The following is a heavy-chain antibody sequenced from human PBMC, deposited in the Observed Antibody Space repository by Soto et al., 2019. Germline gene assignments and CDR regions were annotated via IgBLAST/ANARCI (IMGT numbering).Heavy chain of an antibody. CDR1: GFTFSSYG. J-gene: IGHJ6*02. CDR2: ISYDGSDK. V-gene: IGHV3-30*18. D-gene: IGHD2-2*01. CDR3: AKVTGYCSSSSCRRDYYYYYGMDV. Sequence: PRGSLRLSCAASGFTFSSYGMHWVRQAPGKGLEWVAVISYDGSDKYYADSVKGRFSISRDNPKNTLYLQMNSLRPEDTAVYYCAKVTGYCSSSSCRRDYYYYYGMDVWGQGTTVTVSS.